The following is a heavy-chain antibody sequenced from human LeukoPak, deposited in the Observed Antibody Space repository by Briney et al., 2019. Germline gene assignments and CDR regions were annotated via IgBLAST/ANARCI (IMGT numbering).Heavy chain of an antibody. J-gene: IGHJ5*02. CDR1: GYTFTSYG. Sequence: GASVKVSCKASGYTFTSYGISWVRQAPGQGLEWMGIINPSGGSTSYAQKFQGRVTMTRDTSTSTVYMELSSLTSDDTAVYYCARELLPAVTEGWFDPWGQGTLVTVSS. CDR3: ARELLPAVTEGWFDP. D-gene: IGHD2-2*01. CDR2: INPSGGST. V-gene: IGHV1-46*01.